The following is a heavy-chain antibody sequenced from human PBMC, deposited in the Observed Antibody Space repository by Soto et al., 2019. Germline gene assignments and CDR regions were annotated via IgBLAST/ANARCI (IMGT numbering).Heavy chain of an antibody. J-gene: IGHJ4*02. CDR2: ISGSGGST. D-gene: IGHD3-16*01. V-gene: IGHV3-23*01. Sequence: GGSLRLSCAASGFTFSSYAMSWVRQAPGKGLEWVSAISGSGGSTYYADSVKGRFTMSRDNSKNTLYLQMNSLRAEDTAVYDCAKVNDEPDDYIWVIPRDRDYWGQGTLVTVSS. CDR1: GFTFSSYA. CDR3: AKVNDEPDDYIWVIPRDRDY.